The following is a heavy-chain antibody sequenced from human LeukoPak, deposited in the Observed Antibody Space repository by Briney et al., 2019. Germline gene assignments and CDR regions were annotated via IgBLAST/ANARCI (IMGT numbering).Heavy chain of an antibody. Sequence: EASVKVSCKASGGTFSSYAISWVRQAPGQGLEWMGGIIPIFGTANYAQKFQGRVTTTTDESTSTAYMELSSLRSEDTAVYYCALLSDCIGYCSRPDYWGQGTLVTVSS. CDR2: IIPIFGTA. CDR1: GGTFSSYA. D-gene: IGHD2-2*01. J-gene: IGHJ4*02. CDR3: ALLSDCIGYCSRPDY. V-gene: IGHV1-69*05.